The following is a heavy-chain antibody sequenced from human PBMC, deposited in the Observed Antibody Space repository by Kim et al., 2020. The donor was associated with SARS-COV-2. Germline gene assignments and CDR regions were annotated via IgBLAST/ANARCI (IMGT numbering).Heavy chain of an antibody. CDR3: ARRPEPYYFDY. V-gene: IGHV4-39*01. Sequence: TYYNPSLKSRVTISVDTSKNQFSLKLSSVTAADTAVYYCARRPEPYYFDYWGQGTLVTVSS. J-gene: IGHJ4*02. CDR2: T.